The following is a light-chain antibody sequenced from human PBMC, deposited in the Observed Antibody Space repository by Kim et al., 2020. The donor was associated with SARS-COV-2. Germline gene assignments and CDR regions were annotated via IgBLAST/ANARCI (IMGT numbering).Light chain of an antibody. V-gene: IGLV3-1*01. CDR3: QAWDNNAAI. Sequence: SQGQTATIPCSGDNLGGRYVSWYQQRPGQTPVLVMYQDIERPSGIPDRFSGSNSGNTATLTISGTQAMDEADYYCQAWDNNAAIFGGGTQLTVL. J-gene: IGLJ2*01. CDR2: QDI. CDR1: NLGGRY.